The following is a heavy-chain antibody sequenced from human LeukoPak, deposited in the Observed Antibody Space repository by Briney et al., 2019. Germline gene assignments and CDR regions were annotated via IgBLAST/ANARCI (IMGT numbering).Heavy chain of an antibody. CDR1: GFTFSHYN. CDR2: ISSSSSTI. Sequence: GGSLRLSCAAFGFTFSHYNMNWVRQAPGKGLEWVSYISSSSSTIYYADSVKGRFTISRDNADNSMYLQMNSLRAEDTAVYYCAREGYSNYAMGYWGQGTLVTVSS. V-gene: IGHV3-48*01. CDR3: AREGYSNYAMGY. D-gene: IGHD4-11*01. J-gene: IGHJ4*02.